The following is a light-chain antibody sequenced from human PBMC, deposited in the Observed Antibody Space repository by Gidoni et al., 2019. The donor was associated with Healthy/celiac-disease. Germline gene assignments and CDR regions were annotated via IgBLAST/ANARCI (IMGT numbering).Light chain of an antibody. Sequence: DIQMTQSPSSLSASVGDRVTITCRASQSISSYFNWYQQKPAKAPTLLIYAAASLHSGVPSRFSGSRSGTDFTLTISSLQPEDFATYYCQQSYSTPRYTFGQGTKLEIK. V-gene: IGKV1-39*01. CDR2: AAA. J-gene: IGKJ2*01. CDR1: QSISSY. CDR3: QQSYSTPRYT.